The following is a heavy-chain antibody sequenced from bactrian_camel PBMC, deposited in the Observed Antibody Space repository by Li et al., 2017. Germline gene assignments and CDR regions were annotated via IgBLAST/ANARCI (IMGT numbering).Heavy chain of an antibody. Sequence: VQLVESGGGLVQPGGSLRLSCDTSGFTFSRYAMSWVRQAPGKGLEWVSGIDSTGGITHYADSVKGRFTISRDNAKDTLDLRMTSLKPEDSGMYYCAVDGPVAFCSDYPSDFRGWGQGTQVTVS. CDR2: IDSTGGIT. D-gene: IGHD2*01. J-gene: IGHJ4*01. CDR3: AVDGPVAFCSDYPSDFRG. CDR1: GFTFSRYA. V-gene: IGHV3S31*01.